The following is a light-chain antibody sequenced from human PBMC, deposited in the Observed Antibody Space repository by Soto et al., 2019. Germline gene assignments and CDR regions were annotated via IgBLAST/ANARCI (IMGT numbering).Light chain of an antibody. J-gene: IGLJ2*01. CDR1: SSNIGSNY. CDR3: AAWDDSLSGRV. CDR2: RNN. Sequence: QSVLTQPPSASGTPGQRVTISCSGSSSNIGSNYVYWYQQLPGTAPKLLIYRNNQRPSGVPDRFSGSKSGTSASLAISGLRSEDEVDHYCAAWDDSLSGRVFGGGPMLTVL. V-gene: IGLV1-47*01.